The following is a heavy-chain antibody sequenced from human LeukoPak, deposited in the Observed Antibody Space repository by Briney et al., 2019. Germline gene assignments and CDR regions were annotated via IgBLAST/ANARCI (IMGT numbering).Heavy chain of an antibody. V-gene: IGHV3-48*01. CDR1: GFTFSSYS. CDR2: ISSSSSTI. Sequence: PGGSLRLSCAASGFTFSSYSMNWVPQAPGKGLEWVSYISSSSSTIYYADSVKGRFTISRDNAKNSLYLQMNRLRAEDTAVYYCARFRVRGVIKGFDDWGQGTLVTVSS. CDR3: ARFRVRGVIKGFDD. J-gene: IGHJ4*02. D-gene: IGHD3-10*01.